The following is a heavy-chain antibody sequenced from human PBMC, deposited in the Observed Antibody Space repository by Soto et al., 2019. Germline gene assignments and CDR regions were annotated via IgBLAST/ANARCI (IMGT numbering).Heavy chain of an antibody. Sequence: QITLKESGPTLVKPTQTLTLTCTFSGFSLSTSGVGVGWIRQPPGKALEWLALIYWDDDKRYSPSLKSRLTITKDTSKNQVVLTMTNMDPVDTATYYCAHSPSARFLEWLLYDYWGQGTLVTVSS. D-gene: IGHD3-3*01. CDR3: AHSPSARFLEWLLYDY. V-gene: IGHV2-5*02. CDR1: GFSLSTSGVG. CDR2: IYWDDDK. J-gene: IGHJ4*02.